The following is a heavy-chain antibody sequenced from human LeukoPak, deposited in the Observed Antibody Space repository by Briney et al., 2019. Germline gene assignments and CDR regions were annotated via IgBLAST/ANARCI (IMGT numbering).Heavy chain of an antibody. Sequence: GASVKVSCTASGYTFTSYGFSWMRQAPGQGLEWMGWISAYNGNTNYAQKLQGRVTMTTETSTSTAYMELRSLTSDDTAVYYCARTSRGSGSYFVYWGQGTLVTVSS. CDR1: GYTFTSYG. CDR2: ISAYNGNT. D-gene: IGHD3-10*01. V-gene: IGHV1-18*01. J-gene: IGHJ4*02. CDR3: ARTSRGSGSYFVY.